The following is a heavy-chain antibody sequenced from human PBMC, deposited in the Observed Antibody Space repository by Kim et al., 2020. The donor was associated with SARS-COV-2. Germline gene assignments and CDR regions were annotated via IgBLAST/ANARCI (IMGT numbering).Heavy chain of an antibody. D-gene: IGHD6-19*01. CDR2: INSGGGSS. CDR1: GYTFTRYY. J-gene: IGHJ4*02. CDR3: ARDSGKVAGFDY. V-gene: IGHV1-46*01. Sequence: ASVKVSCKASGYTFTRYYIQWVRQAPGQGLEWMGVINSGGGSSSYAQKFQGRVTKTRDTATSTVYMELSSLRSEDTAIYYCARDSGKVAGFDYWGQGTPV.